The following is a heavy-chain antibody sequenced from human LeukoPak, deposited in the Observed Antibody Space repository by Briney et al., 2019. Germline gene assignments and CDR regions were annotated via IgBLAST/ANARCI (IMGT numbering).Heavy chain of an antibody. CDR1: GFIFSSYG. CDR2: IWYDGSNK. Sequence: GGSLRLSCAASGFIFSSYGMHWVRQAPGKGLEWVAVIWYDGSNKYYADFVKGRFTISRDNSKNTLYLQMNSLRAEDTAVYYCARDNGSGSYYNAPGYWGQGTLVTVSS. D-gene: IGHD3-10*01. V-gene: IGHV3-33*01. CDR3: ARDNGSGSYYNAPGY. J-gene: IGHJ4*02.